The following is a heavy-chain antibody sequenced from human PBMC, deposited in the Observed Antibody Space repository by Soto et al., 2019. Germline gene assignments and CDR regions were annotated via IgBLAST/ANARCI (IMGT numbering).Heavy chain of an antibody. CDR1: GYTFTSYD. D-gene: IGHD4-4*01. CDR3: AREFRTVTTRYYMDV. CDR2: MNPNSGNT. Sequence: ASVKVSCKASGYTFTSYDINWVRQATGQGLEWMGWMNPNSGNTGYAQKFQGRVTMTRNTSISTAYMELSSLRSEDTAVYYCAREFRTVTTRYYMDVWGKGTTVTVSS. V-gene: IGHV1-8*01. J-gene: IGHJ6*03.